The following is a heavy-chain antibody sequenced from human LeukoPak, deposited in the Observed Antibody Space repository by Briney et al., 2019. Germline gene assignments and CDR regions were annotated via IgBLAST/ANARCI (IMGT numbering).Heavy chain of an antibody. V-gene: IGHV4-4*07. CDR1: GASISSFY. CDR3: AKDVAGIKPGLPHYYYSMDV. J-gene: IGHJ6*03. D-gene: IGHD1-14*01. Sequence: SETLSLTCTVSGASISSFYWSWIRQPAGKGLEWIGRIYTSGRTNYNPSLKSRVTMSGDTSKNQFSLRLTSVTAADAAVYYCAKDVAGIKPGLPHYYYSMDVWGKGTTVTISS. CDR2: IYTSGRT.